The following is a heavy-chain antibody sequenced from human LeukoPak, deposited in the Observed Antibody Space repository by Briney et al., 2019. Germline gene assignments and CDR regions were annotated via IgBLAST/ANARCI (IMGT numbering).Heavy chain of an antibody. CDR1: GYTFTSQG. J-gene: IGHJ4*02. CDR3: ASRSGSTPYYFDY. CDR2: INTYNGKT. V-gene: IGHV1-18*01. D-gene: IGHD3-3*01. Sequence: ASVKVSRKASGYTFTSQGISWVRQAPGQGLEWMGWINTYNGKTNYAQKFQGRVTMTADTSTSTAYLELRSLRSDDAAVYYCASRSGSTPYYFDYWGQGTLVTVSS.